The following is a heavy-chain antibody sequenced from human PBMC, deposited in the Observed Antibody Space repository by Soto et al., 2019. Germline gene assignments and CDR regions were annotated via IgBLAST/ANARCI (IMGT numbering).Heavy chain of an antibody. D-gene: IGHD6-6*01. CDR2: IRSKAYGGTT. Sequence: GGSLRLSCAASGFTFSSYWMNWVRQAPGKGLEWVGFIRSKAYGGTTEYAASVKGRFSISRDDSKRIAYPQMDSLTTEDTAVYYCTRSIATRLDIDYWGQGTLVTVSS. J-gene: IGHJ4*02. CDR1: GFTFSSYW. V-gene: IGHV3-49*04. CDR3: TRSIATRLDIDY.